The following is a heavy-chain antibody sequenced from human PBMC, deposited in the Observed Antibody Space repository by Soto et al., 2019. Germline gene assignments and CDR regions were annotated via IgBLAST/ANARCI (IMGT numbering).Heavy chain of an antibody. V-gene: IGHV1-69*01. J-gene: IGHJ6*02. CDR1: GGTFSSYA. Sequence: QVQLVQSGAEVQKPGSSVKVSCKASGGTFSSYAISWVRQAPGQGLEWMGGIIPIFGTANYAQKFQGRVTITADESTSTAYMERSSMRSEDTAVYYCARDLKGPNHYYYYGMDVWGQGTTVTVSS. CDR3: ARDLKGPNHYYYYGMDV. CDR2: IIPIFGTA.